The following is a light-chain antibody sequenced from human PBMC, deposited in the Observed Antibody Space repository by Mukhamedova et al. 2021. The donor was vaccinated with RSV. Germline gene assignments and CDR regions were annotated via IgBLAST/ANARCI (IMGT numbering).Light chain of an antibody. CDR2: GAS. V-gene: IGKV3-20*01. Sequence: HGETPRVLIVGASNRAPGVPVRFSGSGSGTDFTLTISRLEPDDFAVYYCQPSVTSAWTFGRGTKVAI. J-gene: IGKJ1*01. CDR3: QPSVTSAWT.